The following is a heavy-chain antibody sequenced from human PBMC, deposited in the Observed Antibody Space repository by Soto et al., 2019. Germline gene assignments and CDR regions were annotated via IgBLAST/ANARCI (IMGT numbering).Heavy chain of an antibody. D-gene: IGHD6-13*01. V-gene: IGHV4-39*01. Sequence: PSETLSLTCTVSGGSIRSYYWGWIRQPPGKGLEWIGSIYSIGSTYYNPSLKSRVTISVDTSKNQFSLKLSSVTAADTAVYYCRRSSRYSTDVWGQGTTVTVSS. CDR1: GGSIRSYY. CDR2: IYSIGST. CDR3: RRSSRYSTDV. J-gene: IGHJ6*02.